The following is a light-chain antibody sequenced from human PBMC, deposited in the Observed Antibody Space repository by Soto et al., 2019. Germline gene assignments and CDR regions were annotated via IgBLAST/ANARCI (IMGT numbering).Light chain of an antibody. CDR3: QSYDTGLTGHVL. CDR2: AST. Sequence: QDVLPHPPSVSGAPGQRVTISCSGNSSNIGAGFDVHWYQQLPGAAPKLLIYASTNRPSGVPDRFSGSKSDTSASLAITGLRIDDEADYYCQSYDTGLTGHVLFGGGTKVTVL. CDR1: SSNIGAGFD. J-gene: IGLJ2*01. V-gene: IGLV1-40*01.